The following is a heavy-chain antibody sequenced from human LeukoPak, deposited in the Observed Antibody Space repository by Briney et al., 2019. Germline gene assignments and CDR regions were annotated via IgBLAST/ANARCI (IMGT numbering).Heavy chain of an antibody. CDR2: INPNSGGT. Sequence: ASVKVSCKASGYTFTGYYMHWVRQAPGQGLEWMGWINPNSGGTNYAQKFQGRVTMTRDTSISTAYMELSRLRSDDTAVYYCARAPVLLWFGEPNAAWFDPWGQGTLVTVSS. J-gene: IGHJ5*02. D-gene: IGHD3-10*01. CDR1: GYTFTGYY. V-gene: IGHV1-2*02. CDR3: ARAPVLLWFGEPNAAWFDP.